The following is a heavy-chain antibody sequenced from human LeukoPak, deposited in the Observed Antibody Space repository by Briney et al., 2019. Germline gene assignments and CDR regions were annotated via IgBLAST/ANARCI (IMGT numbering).Heavy chain of an antibody. D-gene: IGHD4-17*01. CDR3: ARVYGDYQHAFDI. CDR1: GGSISSYY. J-gene: IGHJ3*02. CDR2: IYYSGST. Sequence: PSETLSLTCTVSGGSISSYYWSWIRQPPGKGLEWIGYIYYSGSTNYNPSLKSRVTISVDTSKNQFSLKLSSVTAADTAVYYCARVYGDYQHAFDIWGQGTMVTVSS. V-gene: IGHV4-59*01.